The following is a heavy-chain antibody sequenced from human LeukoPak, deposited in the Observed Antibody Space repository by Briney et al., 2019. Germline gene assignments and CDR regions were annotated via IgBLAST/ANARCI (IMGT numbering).Heavy chain of an antibody. J-gene: IGHJ5*02. V-gene: IGHV4-34*01. Sequence: PSETLSLTCAVYGGSFSGYYWSWLRQPPGKGLEWIGEINHSGSTNYNPSLKSRVTISVDTSKNQFSLKLSSVTAADTAVYYCARDVGRFGEFKYNWFDPWGQGTLVTVSS. D-gene: IGHD3-10*01. CDR1: GGSFSGYY. CDR2: INHSGST. CDR3: ARDVGRFGEFKYNWFDP.